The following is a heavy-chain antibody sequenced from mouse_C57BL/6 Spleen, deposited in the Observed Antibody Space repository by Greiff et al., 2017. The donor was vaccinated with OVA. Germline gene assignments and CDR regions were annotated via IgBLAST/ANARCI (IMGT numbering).Heavy chain of an antibody. D-gene: IGHD2-2*01. V-gene: IGHV1-59*01. Sequence: VQLQQPGAELVRPGTSVKLSCKASGYTFTSYWLHWVKQRPGQGLEWIGVIDPSDSYTNYNQKFKGKATLTVDTSSSTAYMQLSSLTSEDSAVYYCARRGGYDEDYYAMDYWGQGTSVTVSS. J-gene: IGHJ4*01. CDR1: GYTFTSYW. CDR3: ARRGGYDEDYYAMDY. CDR2: IDPSDSYT.